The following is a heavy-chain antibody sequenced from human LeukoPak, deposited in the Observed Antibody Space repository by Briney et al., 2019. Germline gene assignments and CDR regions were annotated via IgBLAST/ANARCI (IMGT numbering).Heavy chain of an antibody. CDR1: GGTFSSYA. Sequence: SVKVSCKASGGTFSSYAISWVRQAPGQRLEWMGGIIPIFGTANYAQKFQGRVTITADESTSTAYMELSSLRSEDTAVYYCARGGDSSGYYHRYFDYWGQGTLVTVSS. V-gene: IGHV1-69*01. J-gene: IGHJ4*02. CDR3: ARGGDSSGYYHRYFDY. CDR2: IIPIFGTA. D-gene: IGHD3-22*01.